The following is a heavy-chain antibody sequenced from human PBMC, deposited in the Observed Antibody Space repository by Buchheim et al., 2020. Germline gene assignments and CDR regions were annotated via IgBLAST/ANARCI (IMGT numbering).Heavy chain of an antibody. CDR3: AKGGSDYGGNEVYYYGMDV. Sequence: QVQLVESGGGVVQPGRSLRLSCAASGFTFSSYGMHWVRQAPGKGLEWVAVISYDGSNKYYADSVKGRFTISRDNSKNTLYLQMNSLRAEDTAVYYCAKGGSDYGGNEVYYYGMDVWGQGTT. V-gene: IGHV3-30*18. D-gene: IGHD4-23*01. CDR2: ISYDGSNK. CDR1: GFTFSSYG. J-gene: IGHJ6*02.